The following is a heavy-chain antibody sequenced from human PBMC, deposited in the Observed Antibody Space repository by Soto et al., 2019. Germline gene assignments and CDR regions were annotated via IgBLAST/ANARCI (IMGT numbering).Heavy chain of an antibody. V-gene: IGHV1-8*01. CDR2: MNPNNGNT. CDR1: GYTFTSYD. Sequence: QVQLVQSGAEVKKPGASVKVSCKTSGYTFTSYDINWVRQAAGQGLEWMGWMNPNNGNTGYAQKFQGRVTMTRNASESTAYMELNSLRSEDTAVYYCARGLKMTTVTHYCYYYMDLWGKGTTVTVSS. D-gene: IGHD4-4*01. J-gene: IGHJ6*03. CDR3: ARGLKMTTVTHYCYYYMDL.